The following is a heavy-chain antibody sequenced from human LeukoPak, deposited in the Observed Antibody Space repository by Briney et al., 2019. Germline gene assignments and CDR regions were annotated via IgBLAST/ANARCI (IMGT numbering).Heavy chain of an antibody. CDR2: INLSAGST. CDR1: GYTFTSYY. J-gene: IGHJ4*02. Sequence: ASVKVSCKASGYTFTSYYMHWVRQAPGQGLEWMGIINLSAGSTSYPQKFQGRVTMTRDTSTSTVYMELSSLRSEDTAVYYCARETSRIAARSKVYYFDYWGQGTLVTVSS. D-gene: IGHD6-6*01. CDR3: ARETSRIAARSKVYYFDY. V-gene: IGHV1-46*01.